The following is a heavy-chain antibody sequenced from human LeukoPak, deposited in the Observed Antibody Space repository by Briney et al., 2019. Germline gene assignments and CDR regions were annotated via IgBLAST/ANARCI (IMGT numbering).Heavy chain of an antibody. Sequence: GASVKVSCKASGYTFTSYAMHWVRQAPGQRLEWMGWINAGNGNTKYSQKFQGRVTITRDTSASTAYMELSSLRPEDTAVYYCARTGGYYRVFDYWGQGTLVTVSS. CDR1: GYTFTSYA. CDR2: INAGNGNT. J-gene: IGHJ4*02. V-gene: IGHV1-3*01. CDR3: ARTGGYYRVFDY. D-gene: IGHD3-3*01.